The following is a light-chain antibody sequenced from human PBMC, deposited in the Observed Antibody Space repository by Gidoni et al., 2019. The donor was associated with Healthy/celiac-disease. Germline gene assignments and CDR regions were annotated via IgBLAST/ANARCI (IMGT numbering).Light chain of an antibody. CDR3: QQSYSTPLT. Sequence: DIQMTQSPSSLSASVGDRVTITCRASQSISSYLNWYQQKPGKAPKPLIHAASSLQSGVPSRFSGSGSGTDFTLTISSLQPEDFATYYCQQSYSTPLTFGGGTKVEIK. J-gene: IGKJ4*01. CDR1: QSISSY. V-gene: IGKV1-39*01. CDR2: AAS.